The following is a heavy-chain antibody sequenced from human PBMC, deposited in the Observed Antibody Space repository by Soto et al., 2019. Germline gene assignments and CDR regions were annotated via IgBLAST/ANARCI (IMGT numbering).Heavy chain of an antibody. Sequence: QVQLVQSGAEVKKPGSSVKVSCKASGGTFSSYAISWVRQAPGQGLEWMGGIIPIFGTANYAQKFQGRVTITADESTSTADMELSSMRSEDTAVYYCARDRTGIAAAGDFDYWGQGTLVTVSS. CDR2: IIPIFGTA. CDR1: GGTFSSYA. V-gene: IGHV1-69*01. D-gene: IGHD6-13*01. J-gene: IGHJ4*02. CDR3: ARDRTGIAAAGDFDY.